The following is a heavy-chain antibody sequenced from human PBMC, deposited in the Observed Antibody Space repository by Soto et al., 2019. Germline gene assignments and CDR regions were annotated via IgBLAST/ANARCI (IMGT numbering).Heavy chain of an antibody. Sequence: GASVKVSCKASGYSFTNNDVSWVRQATGQGLEWMGWMNPGSGDTGYAQKFWGRVTMTRDISIATAYMELSSLRSDDTAIYYCARMATFGSLNWFDPWGQETLVTVSS. CDR1: GYSFTNND. D-gene: IGHD3-16*01. CDR3: ARMATFGSLNWFDP. V-gene: IGHV1-8*01. J-gene: IGHJ5*02. CDR2: MNPGSGDT.